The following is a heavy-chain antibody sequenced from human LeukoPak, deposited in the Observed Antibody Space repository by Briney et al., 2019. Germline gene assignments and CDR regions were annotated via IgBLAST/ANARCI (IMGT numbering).Heavy chain of an antibody. CDR2: ISSSGSSI. CDR3: ARDEIVGATNY. J-gene: IGHJ4*02. V-gene: IGHV3-11*04. Sequence: PGGSLRLSCAASGFTFSTYAMSWIRQAPGKGLEWVSYISSSGSSISYADSVKGRFTISRDNAKNSLYLQMNSLRAEDTAVYYCARDEIVGATNYWGQGTLVTVSS. CDR1: GFTFSTYA. D-gene: IGHD1-26*01.